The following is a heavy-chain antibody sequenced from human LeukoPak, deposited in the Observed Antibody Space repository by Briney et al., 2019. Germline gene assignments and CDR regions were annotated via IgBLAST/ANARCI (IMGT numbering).Heavy chain of an antibody. D-gene: IGHD4-11*01. J-gene: IGHJ1*01. V-gene: IGHV3-15*01. Sequence: GGSLRLSCAASGFTFSNAWMSWVRQAPGMGLEWVGRIKSKTDGGTVDYAPPVKGRFTISRDDSRNTLSLEMNFLKTEDTAVYYCTTDPGNYEIFWGQGTLVSVSS. CDR1: GFTFSNAW. CDR2: IKSKTDGGTV. CDR3: TTDPGNYEIF.